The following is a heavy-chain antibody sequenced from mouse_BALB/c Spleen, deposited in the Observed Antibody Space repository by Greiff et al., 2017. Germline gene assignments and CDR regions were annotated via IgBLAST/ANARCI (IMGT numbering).Heavy chain of an antibody. D-gene: IGHD2-4*01. Sequence: EVQRVESGGGLVQPGGSLKLSCAASGFTFSSYGMSWVRQTPDKRLELVATINSNGGSTYYPDSVKGRFTISRDNAKNTLYLQMSSLKSEDTAMYYCAREEGYYDYDDWYFDVWGAGTTVTVSS. J-gene: IGHJ1*01. V-gene: IGHV5-6-3*01. CDR1: GFTFSSYG. CDR3: AREEGYYDYDDWYFDV. CDR2: INSNGGST.